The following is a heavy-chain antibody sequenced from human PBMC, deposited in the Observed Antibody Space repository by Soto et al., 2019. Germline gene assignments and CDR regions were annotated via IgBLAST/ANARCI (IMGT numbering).Heavy chain of an antibody. Sequence: LQLQESGPGLVKPSETLSLACTVSGGSISSSSYYWGWIRQPPGKGLEWVTNIKQDGSEKYYVDSVKGRFTISRDNAKNSLYLQMNSLRAEDTAVYYCAREPLVLNAFDIWGQGTMVTVSS. D-gene: IGHD6-6*01. J-gene: IGHJ3*02. CDR3: AREPLVLNAFDI. CDR1: GGSISSSSYY. CDR2: IKQDGSEK. V-gene: IGHV3-7*03.